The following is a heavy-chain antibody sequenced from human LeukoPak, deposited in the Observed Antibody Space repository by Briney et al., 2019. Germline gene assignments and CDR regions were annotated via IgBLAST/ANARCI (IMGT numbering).Heavy chain of an antibody. CDR1: GFTFSSYC. CDR2: IWYDGSNK. D-gene: IGHD3-22*01. CDR3: AKDPDSDSSGYYYDDAFDI. J-gene: IGHJ3*02. V-gene: IGHV3-33*06. Sequence: PGGSLRLSCAVSGFTFSSYCMHWVRQAPGKGLEWVADIWYDGSNKYYADFVKGRFTISRDNSKNTLYLQMNSLRAEDTAVYYCAKDPDSDSSGYYYDDAFDIWGQGTMVTVSS.